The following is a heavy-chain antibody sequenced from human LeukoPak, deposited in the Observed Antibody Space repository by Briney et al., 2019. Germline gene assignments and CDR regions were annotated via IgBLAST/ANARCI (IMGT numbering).Heavy chain of an antibody. D-gene: IGHD5-18*01. V-gene: IGHV4-59*01. J-gene: IGHJ6*03. CDR2: IYYSGST. CDR3: ARAGSPTWIQLWFTYYMDV. CDR1: GGSISNYY. Sequence: SETLSLTCTVSGGSISNYYCSWIRQPPGKGLEWVGYIYYSGSTNHNPSLKSRATLPVDTSKHQFSLQLSSVTDADTAVYYCARAGSPTWIQLWFTYYMDVWGKGTTVTVSS.